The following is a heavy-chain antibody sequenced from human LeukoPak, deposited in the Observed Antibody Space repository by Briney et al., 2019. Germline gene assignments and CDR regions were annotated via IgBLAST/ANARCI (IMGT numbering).Heavy chain of an antibody. Sequence: GGSLRLSCAASGFTFSSYGMHWVRQAPGKGLEWVAVISYDGSNKYYADSVKGRFTISRDNSKNMLYLQMNSLRAEDTAVYYCAKDQSLYDILTGYYYKPYLDYWGQGTLVTVSS. CDR3: AKDQSLYDILTGYYYKPYLDY. CDR1: GFTFSSYG. D-gene: IGHD3-9*01. V-gene: IGHV3-30*18. J-gene: IGHJ4*02. CDR2: ISYDGSNK.